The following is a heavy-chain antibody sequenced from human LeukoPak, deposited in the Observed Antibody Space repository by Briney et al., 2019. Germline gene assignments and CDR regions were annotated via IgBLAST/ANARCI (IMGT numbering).Heavy chain of an antibody. CDR1: GFTFSSYG. D-gene: IGHD3-3*01. J-gene: IGHJ6*03. V-gene: IGHV3-30*02. CDR3: AKDQEFTYYDFWSGHPSYYMDV. CDR2: IRYDGSNK. Sequence: GGSLRLSCAASGFTFSSYGMHWVRQAPGKGLEWAAFIRYDGSNKYYADSVKGRFTISRDNSKNTLYLQMNSLRAEDTAVYYCAKDQEFTYYDFWSGHPSYYMDVWGKGTTVTVSS.